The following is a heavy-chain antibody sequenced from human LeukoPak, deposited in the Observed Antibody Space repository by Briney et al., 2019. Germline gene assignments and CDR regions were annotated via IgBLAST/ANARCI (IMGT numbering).Heavy chain of an antibody. CDR3: ARGFSGYYSFDY. CDR1: GGSISSYY. D-gene: IGHD3-22*01. CDR2: VYYSGST. V-gene: IGHV4-59*01. J-gene: IGHJ4*02. Sequence: SETLSLTCTVSGGSISSYYWSWIRQPPGKGLEWIGYVYYSGSTNYNPSLESRVTISVDTSKNQFSLKLSSVTAADTAVYYCARGFSGYYSFDYWGQGTLVTVSS.